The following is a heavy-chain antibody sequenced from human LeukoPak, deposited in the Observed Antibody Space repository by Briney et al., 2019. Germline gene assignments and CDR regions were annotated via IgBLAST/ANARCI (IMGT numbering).Heavy chain of an antibody. J-gene: IGHJ3*02. V-gene: IGHV1-69*06. CDR2: IIPIFGTA. CDR3: ARVSSGDAFDI. Sequence: ASVQVSCKASGGTFSSYALSWVRQAPGKGLEWMGGIIPIFGTANYAQKLQGRVTITADKSTSTAYRELSSLRSEDTAVYYCARVSSGDAFDIWGQGTMVTVSS. D-gene: IGHD6-19*01. CDR1: GGTFSSYA.